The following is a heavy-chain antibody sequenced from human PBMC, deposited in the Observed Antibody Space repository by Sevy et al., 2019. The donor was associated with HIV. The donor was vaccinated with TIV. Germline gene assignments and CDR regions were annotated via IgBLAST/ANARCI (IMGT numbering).Heavy chain of an antibody. V-gene: IGHV3-33*01. CDR3: ARDPRMYGDYLLAYFDY. CDR1: GFTPSTYG. D-gene: IGHD2-8*01. J-gene: IGHJ4*02. CDR2: IGYDGSNK. Sequence: GGSLRLSCAASGFTPSTYGMHWVRQAPGKGLEWVAVIGYDGSNKYYAESVRGRFTISGDNSKNTLFLQMDSLRGEETAVYYCARDPRMYGDYLLAYFDYWGQGTLVTVSS.